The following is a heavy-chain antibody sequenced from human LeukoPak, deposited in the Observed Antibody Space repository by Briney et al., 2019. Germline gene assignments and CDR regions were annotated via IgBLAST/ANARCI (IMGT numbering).Heavy chain of an antibody. J-gene: IGHJ4*02. CDR2: INPNSGGT. CDR3: AIQSIVPRPGY. Sequence: ASVKVSCKASGYIFTGYYMHWVRQAPGQGLEWMGRINPNSGGTDYAQNFQGRVTMTRDTSVSTAYMELSRLRSDDTAVYYCAIQSIVPRPGYWGQGTLVTVSS. V-gene: IGHV1-2*06. D-gene: IGHD6-6*01. CDR1: GYIFTGYY.